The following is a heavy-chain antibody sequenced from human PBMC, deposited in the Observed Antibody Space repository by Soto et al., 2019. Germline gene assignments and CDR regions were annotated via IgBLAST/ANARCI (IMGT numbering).Heavy chain of an antibody. V-gene: IGHV3-23*01. J-gene: IGHJ4*02. CDR3: AKQSSSEIYCSGGSCYPDY. Sequence: PGGSLRLSCAASGFTFSNYAMNWVRQAPGKGLEWVSAISGSGYSSYHADSVKGRLTISRDNSKNTLYLQMNSLSPEDTAVYYCAKQSSSEIYCSGGSCYPDYWGQGTLVTVSS. CDR2: ISGSGYSS. D-gene: IGHD2-15*01. CDR1: GFTFSNYA.